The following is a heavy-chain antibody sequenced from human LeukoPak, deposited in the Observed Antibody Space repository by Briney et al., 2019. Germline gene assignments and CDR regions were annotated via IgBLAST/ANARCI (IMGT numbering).Heavy chain of an antibody. D-gene: IGHD2-2*01. J-gene: IGHJ5*02. CDR1: GYTFTSYG. CDR2: ISAYNGNT. Sequence: ASVKVSCKASGYTFTSYGISWVRQAPGQGLEWMGWISAYNGNTNYAQKLRGRVTMTTDTSTSTAYMELRSLRSDDTAVYYCARSAGQLLWSNWFDPWGQGTLVTVSS. CDR3: ARSAGQLLWSNWFDP. V-gene: IGHV1-18*01.